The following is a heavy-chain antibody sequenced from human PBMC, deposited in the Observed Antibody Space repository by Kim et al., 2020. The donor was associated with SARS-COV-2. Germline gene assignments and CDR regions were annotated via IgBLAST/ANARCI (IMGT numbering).Heavy chain of an antibody. V-gene: IGHV1-2*02. CDR1: GYTFTGYY. CDR3: ARGRLGSSSGYNWFDP. CDR2: INPNSGGT. Sequence: ASVKVSCKASGYTFTGYYMHWVRQAPGQGLEWMGWINPNSGGTNYAQKFQGRVTMTRDTSISTAYMELSRLRSDDTAVYYCARGRLGSSSGYNWFDPWGQGTLVTVSS. J-gene: IGHJ5*02. D-gene: IGHD6-6*01.